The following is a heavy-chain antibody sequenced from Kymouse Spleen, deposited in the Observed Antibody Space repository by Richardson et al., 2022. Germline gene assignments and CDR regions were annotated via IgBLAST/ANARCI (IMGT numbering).Heavy chain of an antibody. CDR1: GFTFSDHY. CDR2: TRNKANSYTT. Sequence: EVQLVESGGGLVQPGGSLRLSCAASGFTFSDHYMDWVRQAPGKGLEWVGRTRNKANSYTTEYAASVKGRFTISRDDSKNSLYLQMNSLKTEDTAVYYCVVMITFGGVIVDYWGQGTLVTVSS. J-gene: IGHJ4*02. V-gene: IGHV3-72*01. D-gene: IGHD3-16*02. CDR3: VVMITFGGVIVDY.